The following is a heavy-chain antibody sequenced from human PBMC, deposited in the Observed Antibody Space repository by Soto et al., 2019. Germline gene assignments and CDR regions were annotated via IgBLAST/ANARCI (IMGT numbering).Heavy chain of an antibody. CDR1: GGSITSGTYF. V-gene: IGHV4-30-2*01. CDR3: ARARLRRTGRAFDM. Sequence: QLQLQESGSGLVKPSQTLSLTCAVSGGSITSGTYFWSWIRQPPGKGLEWIGHINHSGSTYYNPSPKSRLTISVDRSKHQFSLKLNSVSAADTAVYYCARARLRRTGRAFDMWGQGTMVTVSS. J-gene: IGHJ3*02. D-gene: IGHD2-21*02. CDR2: INHSGST.